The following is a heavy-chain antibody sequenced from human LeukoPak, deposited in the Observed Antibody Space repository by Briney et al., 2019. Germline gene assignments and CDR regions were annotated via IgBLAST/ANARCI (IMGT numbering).Heavy chain of an antibody. CDR3: ARAYRGVALNWFDP. Sequence: SETLSLTCTVSGGSISSGGYYWSWIRQHPGKGLEWIGYIYYSGSTYYNPSLKSRVTISVDTSKSQFSLKLSSVTAADTAVYYCARAYRGVALNWFDPWGQGTLVTVSS. J-gene: IGHJ5*02. V-gene: IGHV4-31*03. CDR2: IYYSGST. CDR1: GGSISSGGYY. D-gene: IGHD3-3*01.